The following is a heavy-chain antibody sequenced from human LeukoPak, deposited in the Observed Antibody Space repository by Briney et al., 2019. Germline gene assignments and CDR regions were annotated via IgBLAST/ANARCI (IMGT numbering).Heavy chain of an antibody. V-gene: IGHV3-33*01. D-gene: IGHD5-24*01. CDR3: VRDNAAADGALDY. J-gene: IGHJ4*02. Sequence: GRSLRLSCAASGFRFSSYGMHWVRQAPGKGLEWVAVIWYDGSHRYYPDSVKGRFTISRDNSKNTLFLQMDSLRVDDTAVYYCVRDNAAADGALDYWGQGSLVTVSS. CDR2: IWYDGSHR. CDR1: GFRFSSYG.